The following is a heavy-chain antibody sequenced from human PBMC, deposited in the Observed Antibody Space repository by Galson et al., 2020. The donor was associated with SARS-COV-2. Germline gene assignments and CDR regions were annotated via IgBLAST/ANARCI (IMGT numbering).Heavy chain of an antibody. J-gene: IGHJ6*03. CDR3: ARVPVYYYHYLGV. CDR2: ISSSSSYI. V-gene: IGHV3-21*01. CDR1: GFTFSSYS. Sequence: GESLKISCAASGFTFSSYSMNWVRQAPGKGLEWVSSISSSSSYIYYADSVKGRFTISRDNAKNSLYLQMNSLRAEDTAVYYCARVPVYYYHYLGVWGQRTQVNVS.